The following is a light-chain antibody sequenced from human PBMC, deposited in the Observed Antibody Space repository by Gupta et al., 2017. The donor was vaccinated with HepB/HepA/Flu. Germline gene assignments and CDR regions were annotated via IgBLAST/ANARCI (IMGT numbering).Light chain of an antibody. CDR3: QQRTNWT. CDR1: QSVGRY. CDR2: DAS. Sequence: ESVLTQSPATLSLSPGERATLSCRSSQSVGRYLAWYQQKPGQAPRLLIYDASIRATGIPARFRGSGSGTDFTLTISSLEPEDVAVYYCQQRTNWTFGQGTKVEIK. V-gene: IGKV3-11*01. J-gene: IGKJ1*01.